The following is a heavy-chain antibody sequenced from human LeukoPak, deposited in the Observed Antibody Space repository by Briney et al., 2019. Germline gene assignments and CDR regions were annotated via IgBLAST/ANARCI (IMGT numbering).Heavy chain of an antibody. D-gene: IGHD2-2*01. V-gene: IGHV3-9*01. CDR2: ISWNSGSI. Sequence: GRSLRLSCAASGFTFDDYAMHWVRQAPGKGLEWVSGISWNSGSIGYADSVKGRFTISRDNAKNSLYLQMNSLRAEDTAVYYCARDIGASTSRGWFDPWGQGTLVTVSS. CDR3: ARDIGASTSRGWFDP. J-gene: IGHJ5*02. CDR1: GFTFDDYA.